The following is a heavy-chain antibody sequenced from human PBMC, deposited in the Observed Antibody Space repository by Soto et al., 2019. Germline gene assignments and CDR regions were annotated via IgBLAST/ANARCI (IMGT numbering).Heavy chain of an antibody. V-gene: IGHV4-31*03. CDR3: ASGAPGVRWFDP. CDR1: GGSISSGGYY. CDR2: IYYSGST. Sequence: PSETLSLTCTVSGGSISSGGYYWSWIRQHPGKGLEWIGYIYYSGSTYYNPSLKSRVTISVDTSKNQFSLKLSSVTAADTAVYYCASGAPGVRWFDPWGQGTLVTVSS. D-gene: IGHD1-1*01. J-gene: IGHJ5*02.